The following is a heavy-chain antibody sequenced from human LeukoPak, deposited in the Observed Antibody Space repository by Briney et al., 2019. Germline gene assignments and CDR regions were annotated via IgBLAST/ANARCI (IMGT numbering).Heavy chain of an antibody. CDR3: ATQNDFKLDY. J-gene: IGHJ4*02. CDR2: IYPGDSDT. CDR1: GYTFSSYW. D-gene: IGHD3-3*01. Sequence: GASLKISCKGSGYTFSSYWIGWVRQMPGKGLEWMGIIYPGDSDTRYSPSLQGQVTISVDTSIGTAYLQWSSLKASDTAIYYCATQNDFKLDYWGQGTLVTVSS. V-gene: IGHV5-51*01.